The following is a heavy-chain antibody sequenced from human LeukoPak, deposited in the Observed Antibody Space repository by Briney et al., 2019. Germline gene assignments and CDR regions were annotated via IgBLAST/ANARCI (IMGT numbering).Heavy chain of an antibody. CDR2: MNPNSGNT. V-gene: IGHV1-8*01. J-gene: IGHJ6*03. D-gene: IGHD6-19*01. Sequence: ASVKVSCKASGYTFTSCDINWVRQATGQGLEWMGWMNPNSGNTGYAQKFQGRVTMTRNTSISTAYMELSSLRSEDTAVYYCARGENRIAVAGHYYYYYMDVWGKGTTVTVSS. CDR1: GYTFTSCD. CDR3: ARGENRIAVAGHYYYYYMDV.